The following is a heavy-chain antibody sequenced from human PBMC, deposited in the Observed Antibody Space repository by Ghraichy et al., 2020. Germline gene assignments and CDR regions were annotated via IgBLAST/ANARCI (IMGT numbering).Heavy chain of an antibody. D-gene: IGHD1-26*01. CDR3: ARSYGGTLYVIGY. CDR2: ISSSGTTI. J-gene: IGHJ4*02. V-gene: IGHV3-48*02. CDR1: GFTFNTFS. Sequence: GGSLRLSCAASGFTFNTFSMQWVRQAPGKGLEWISYISSSGTTIYYADSVRGRFTISRDNAKNSLYLQMNSLRDEDTALYYCARSYGGTLYVIGYWGQGTLVTVSS.